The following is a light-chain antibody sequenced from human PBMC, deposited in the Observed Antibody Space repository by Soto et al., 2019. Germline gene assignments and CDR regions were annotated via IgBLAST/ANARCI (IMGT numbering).Light chain of an antibody. V-gene: IGKV3-20*01. CDR1: QNVDSY. CDR3: QQYATSPTT. CDR2: GTS. Sequence: EIVLTQSPDTLSLSPGERATVSCRASQNVDSYLAWYQHKPGQAPRLLIYGTSSRAIGIPGRFSGSGSGTDFTLTISRVVPEDFAVYYCQQYATSPTTFGQGARLDNK. J-gene: IGKJ5*01.